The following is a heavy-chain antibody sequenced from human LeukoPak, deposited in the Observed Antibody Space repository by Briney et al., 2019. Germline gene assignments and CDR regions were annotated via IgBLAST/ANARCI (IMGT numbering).Heavy chain of an antibody. V-gene: IGHV3-15*01. J-gene: IGHJ4*02. D-gene: IGHD3-10*01. CDR1: GFTFSSYW. Sequence: GGSLRLSCAASGFTFSSYWMSRVRQAPGKGLEWVGRIKSKTDGGTTDYAAPVKGRFTISRDDSKNTLYLQMNSLKTEDTAVYYCTTFRDELPNDYWGQGTLVTVSS. CDR2: IKSKTDGGTT. CDR3: TTFRDELPNDY.